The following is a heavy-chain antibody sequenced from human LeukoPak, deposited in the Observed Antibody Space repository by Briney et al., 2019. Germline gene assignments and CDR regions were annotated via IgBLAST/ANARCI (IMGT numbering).Heavy chain of an antibody. CDR1: GFTVSTNC. CDR2: IYSGGTT. D-gene: IGHD5-18*01. Sequence: GGSLRLSCAASGFTVSTNCMTWVRQAPGKGLEWVSTIYSGGTTYYADSVMGRFTIPRHNSRNTLYLQMNSLRAEDTAVYYCARVDTVMAYYFDLWGQGTLVTVSS. V-gene: IGHV3-53*04. CDR3: ARVDTVMAYYFDL. J-gene: IGHJ4*02.